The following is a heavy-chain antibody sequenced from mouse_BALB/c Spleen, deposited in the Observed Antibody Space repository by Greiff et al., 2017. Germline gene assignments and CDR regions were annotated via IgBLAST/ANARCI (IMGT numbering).Heavy chain of an antibody. CDR2: IYPVSGET. CDR3: TRYRATMRFPSEY. J-gene: IGHJ2*01. CDR1: GYTFTDHI. Sequence: VQLQQSGAELASPGASVTLSCKASGYTFTDHIMNWVKKRPGQGLEWIGRIYPVSGETNYNQKFKDKATLTVDKSSSTAYMQLSSPTSEDSAVYYCTRYRATMRFPSEYWGEGTTLTVSS. D-gene: IGHD2-4*01. V-gene: IGHV1-11*01.